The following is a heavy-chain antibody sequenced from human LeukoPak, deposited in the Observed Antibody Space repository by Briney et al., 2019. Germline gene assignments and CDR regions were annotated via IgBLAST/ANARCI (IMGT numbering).Heavy chain of an antibody. CDR3: ARDQEVVSVQAGYYFDY. V-gene: IGHV1-46*01. J-gene: IGHJ4*02. D-gene: IGHD4-23*01. CDR2: INPSGGST. CDR1: GYTFTSYY. Sequence: ASVKVSCKASGYTFTSYYMHWVRQAPGQGLEWMGIINPSGGSTSYAQKFQGRVTMTRDTSTSTVYMELSSLRSEDTAVYYCARDQEVVSVQAGYYFDYWGQGTLVTVSS.